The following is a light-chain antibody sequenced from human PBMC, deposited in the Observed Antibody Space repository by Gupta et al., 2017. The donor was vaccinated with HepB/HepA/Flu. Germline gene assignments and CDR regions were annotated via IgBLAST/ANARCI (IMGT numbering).Light chain of an antibody. CDR1: STDVGSYNL. CDR3: VSDAGSSNLV. CDR2: EVS. Sequence: ALPQPASASGSPDQSITISCTGTSTDVGSYNLVSWYQQHPGKAPKLMIYEVSKRPAGVSSRFSGSKSGNTASLTISVHEEEDEADYYYVSDAGSSNLVFGGGTKLTVL. J-gene: IGLJ2*01. V-gene: IGLV2-23*02.